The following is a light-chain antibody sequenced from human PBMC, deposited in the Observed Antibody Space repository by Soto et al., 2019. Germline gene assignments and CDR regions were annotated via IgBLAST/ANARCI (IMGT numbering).Light chain of an antibody. CDR1: SSNIGAGYD. J-gene: IGLJ2*01. Sequence: QSVLTQPPSVSGAPGQRVTISCTGSSSNIGAGYDVHWYQQLPGTAPKLLIYGNSNRPSGVPDRFSGSKSGTSASLAITGRQAEDESDYYYQSYYSSLRGVVFGGGTKLTVL. CDR2: GNS. CDR3: QSYYSSLRGVV. V-gene: IGLV1-40*01.